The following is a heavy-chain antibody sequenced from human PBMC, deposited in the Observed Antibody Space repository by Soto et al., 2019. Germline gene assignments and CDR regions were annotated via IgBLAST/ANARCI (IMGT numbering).Heavy chain of an antibody. CDR3: AREGLYCTNGVCYGYYYYMDV. CDR1: GYTFTSYD. CDR2: MNPNSGNT. J-gene: IGHJ6*03. D-gene: IGHD2-8*01. Sequence: ASVKVSCKASGYTFTSYDINWVRQATGQGLEWMGWMNPNSGNTGYAQKFQGRVTMTRNTSISTAYMELSSLRSEDTAVYYCAREGLYCTNGVCYGYYYYMDVWGKGTTVTVSS. V-gene: IGHV1-8*01.